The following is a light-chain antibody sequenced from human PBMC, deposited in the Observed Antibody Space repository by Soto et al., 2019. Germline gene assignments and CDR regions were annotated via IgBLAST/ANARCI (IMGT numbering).Light chain of an antibody. CDR1: SSDVGGYNY. CDR3: SSYTSSNTLYVV. V-gene: IGLV2-14*01. Sequence: QSALTQPASVSGSPGQSITISCTGTSSDVGGYNYVSWYQQHPGKAPKLMIFDVSNRASGVSHRFSGSKSGNTASLTISGLQAEDEADYYCSSYTSSNTLYVVFGGGTKLTVL. CDR2: DVS. J-gene: IGLJ2*01.